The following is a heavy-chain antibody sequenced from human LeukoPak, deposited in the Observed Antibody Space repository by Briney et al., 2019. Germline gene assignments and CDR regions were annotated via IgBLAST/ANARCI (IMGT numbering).Heavy chain of an antibody. CDR2: IKREGNEK. J-gene: IGHJ5*01. CDR3: AKEGAYPIITYDS. Sequence: GGSLRLSCAASSFTFNSYWTNWVRQAPGKGLEWVANIKREGNEKNYVDSVKGRFSISRDNTKNSLYLQMDIMSAEPTAVYYCAKEGAYPIITYDSWGQGALVTVSS. D-gene: IGHD3-10*01. V-gene: IGHV3-7*01. CDR1: SFTFNSYW.